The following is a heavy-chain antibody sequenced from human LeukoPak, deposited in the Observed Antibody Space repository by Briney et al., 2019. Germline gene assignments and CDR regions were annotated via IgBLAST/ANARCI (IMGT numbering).Heavy chain of an antibody. J-gene: IGHJ4*02. CDR3: ARDEDDSSGYYPRYYFDY. D-gene: IGHD3-22*01. V-gene: IGHV1-18*01. CDR2: ISEHNGNT. Sequence: GASVNLSCKASGYTFTSYDISWVRQAPGQGLEWMRDISEHNGNTHYAQKLQGRVTMTRDTSKHTPYMELRSLRSDDTGVYYCARDEDDSSGYYPRYYFDYWGQGTLVTVSS. CDR1: GYTFTSYD.